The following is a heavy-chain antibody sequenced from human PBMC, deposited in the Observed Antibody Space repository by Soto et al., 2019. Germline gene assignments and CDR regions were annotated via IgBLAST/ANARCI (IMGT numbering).Heavy chain of an antibody. V-gene: IGHV1-69*13. CDR1: GGTFSSYA. Sequence: SVKVSCKASGGTFSSYAISWVRQAPGQGLEWMGGIIPIFGTANYAQKFQGRVTITADESTSTAYMELSSLRSEDTAVYYCASRAMXQLVRAQYYYYYYGMDVWGQGTTVTVSS. J-gene: IGHJ6*02. CDR3: ASRAMXQLVRAQYYYYYYGMDV. D-gene: IGHD6-13*01. CDR2: IIPIFGTA.